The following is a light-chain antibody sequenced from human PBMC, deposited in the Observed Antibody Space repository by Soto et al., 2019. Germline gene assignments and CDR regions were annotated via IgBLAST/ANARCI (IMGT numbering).Light chain of an antibody. CDR1: SSDGGTYNF. Sequence: QSVLTQPASVSGTPGQSITISCTGTSSDGGTYNFVSWYQPHPGKPPKLMIYEVSSRPSGVSNRFSGSKSGNTASLTISGLQAEDEAEYYCSSYSSTSTPWVFGGGTKLTFL. CDR3: SSYSSTSTPWV. V-gene: IGLV2-14*01. J-gene: IGLJ3*02. CDR2: EVS.